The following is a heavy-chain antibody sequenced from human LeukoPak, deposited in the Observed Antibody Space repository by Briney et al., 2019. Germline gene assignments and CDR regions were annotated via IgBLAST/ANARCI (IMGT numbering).Heavy chain of an antibody. D-gene: IGHD4-11*01. CDR1: GYTFTGYY. Sequence: GASVKVSCKASGYTFTGYYMHWLRQAPGQGLEWMGWINPNSGGTSYAQKFQGRVTMTRDTSISTAYMELTRLRSDDTAIYYCARATDFSSHDYWGQGTLVTVSS. V-gene: IGHV1-2*02. J-gene: IGHJ4*02. CDR2: INPNSGGT. CDR3: ARATDFSSHDY.